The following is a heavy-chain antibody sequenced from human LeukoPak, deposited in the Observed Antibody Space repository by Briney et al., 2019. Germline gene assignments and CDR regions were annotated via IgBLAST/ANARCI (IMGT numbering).Heavy chain of an antibody. J-gene: IGHJ4*02. D-gene: IGHD6-13*01. CDR1: GGSVTVSDYY. CDR2: IYYSGST. V-gene: IGHV4-39*01. CDR3: ARRRGSSWYLGY. Sequence: SETLSLTCTVSGGSVTVSDYYWDWIRQPPGKGLEWIGSIYYSGSTYYNPSLKSRVTLFVDTSKNQFSLKLSSVTAADTSVYYCARRRGSSWYLGYWGQGTLVTVSS.